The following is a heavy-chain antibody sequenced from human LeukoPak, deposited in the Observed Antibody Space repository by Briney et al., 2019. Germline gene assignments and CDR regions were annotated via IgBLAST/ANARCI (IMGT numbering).Heavy chain of an antibody. CDR1: GFNFDTYG. J-gene: IGHJ4*02. V-gene: IGHV3-23*01. Sequence: GGALRLSCAASGFNFDTYGLSWVRQAPGKGLEWVSSISASGVTSESADSIKGRFTISRDNAKNSLYLQMNSLRAEDTAVYYCASGEGELLGDYWGQGTLVTVSS. CDR2: ISASGVTS. CDR3: ASGEGELLGDY. D-gene: IGHD1-26*01.